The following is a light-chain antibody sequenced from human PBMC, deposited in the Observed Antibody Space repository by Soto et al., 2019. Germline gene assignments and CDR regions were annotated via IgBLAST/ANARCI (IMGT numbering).Light chain of an antibody. CDR2: GAS. Sequence: EIVLTQSPGTLSLSPGERATLSCRASQSVSSSYLAWYQQKPGQAPRPLIYGASSRAIGIPDRFSGSGSGTAFTLSISRLEPEDVAVYYCQQYGSSPWTFGQGTKVEIK. CDR1: QSVSSSY. V-gene: IGKV3-20*01. CDR3: QQYGSSPWT. J-gene: IGKJ1*01.